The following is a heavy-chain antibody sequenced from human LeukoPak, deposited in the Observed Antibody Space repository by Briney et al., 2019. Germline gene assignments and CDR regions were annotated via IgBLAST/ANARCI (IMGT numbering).Heavy chain of an antibody. CDR2: INHGGST. D-gene: IGHD3-16*01. V-gene: IGHV4-34*01. CDR1: GGSISSYY. J-gene: IGHJ4*02. Sequence: SETLSLTCTVSGGSISSYYWSWIRQPPGKGLEWIGEINHGGSTNYNPSLKSRVTISVDTSKNQFSLKLSSVTAADTAVYYCATGGGMAQGYWGQGTLVTVSS. CDR3: ATGGGMAQGY.